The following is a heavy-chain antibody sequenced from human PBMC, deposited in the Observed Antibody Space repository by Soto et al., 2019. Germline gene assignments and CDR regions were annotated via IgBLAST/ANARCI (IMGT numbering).Heavy chain of an antibody. CDR1: GFTVSSYA. CDR2: ISGSGGST. J-gene: IGHJ4*02. Sequence: GGSLRLSCAASGFTVSSYAMSWVRQAPGKGLEWVSAISGSGGSTYYADSVKGRFTISRDNSKNTLYLQMNSLRAEDTAVYYCAKSPLPRYGSGSRFDYWGQGTLVTVSS. V-gene: IGHV3-23*01. D-gene: IGHD3-10*01. CDR3: AKSPLPRYGSGSRFDY.